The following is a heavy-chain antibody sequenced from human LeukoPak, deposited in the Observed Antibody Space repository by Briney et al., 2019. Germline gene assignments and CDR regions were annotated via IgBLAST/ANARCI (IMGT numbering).Heavy chain of an antibody. CDR2: ISANNGNT. D-gene: IGHD4-11*01. CDR1: GYTFTSYG. Sequence: ASVKVSCKTSGYTFTSYGISWVRQAPGQGLEWMGWISANNGNTNYAQRVQGRVTMTTDTSTSTAYMELRSLRSDDTAVYYCARDGPTETRKLDYWGQGTLVTVSS. V-gene: IGHV1-18*01. CDR3: ARDGPTETRKLDY. J-gene: IGHJ4*02.